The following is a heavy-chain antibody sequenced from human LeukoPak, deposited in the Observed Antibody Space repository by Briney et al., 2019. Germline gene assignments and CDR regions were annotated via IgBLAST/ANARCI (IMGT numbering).Heavy chain of an antibody. V-gene: IGHV3-30*03. J-gene: IGHJ4*02. CDR1: GFTFSNFG. CDR3: SRGQGCAY. Sequence: GGSLRLSCAASGFTFSNFGMHWVRQAPGKGLEWVAAVLCDGSKKFYSDSVKGRFTISRDNGKKSLYLQMNSLRAEDTAVYYCSRGQGCAYWGQGTLVTVSS. CDR2: VLCDGSKK. D-gene: IGHD2-8*01.